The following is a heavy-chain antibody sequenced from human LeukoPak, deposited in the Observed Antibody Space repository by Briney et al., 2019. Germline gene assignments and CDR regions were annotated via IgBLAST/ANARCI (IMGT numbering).Heavy chain of an antibody. CDR2: IYYSGST. CDR1: GGSISSSSYY. Sequence: SETLSLTCTVSGGSISSSSYYWGWIRQPPGKRLEWIGSIYYSGSTYYNPSLKSRVTISVDTSKNQFSLKLSSVTAADTAVYYCARQGIVGATGIDYWGQGTLVTVPS. J-gene: IGHJ4*02. CDR3: ARQGIVGATGIDY. V-gene: IGHV4-39*01. D-gene: IGHD1-26*01.